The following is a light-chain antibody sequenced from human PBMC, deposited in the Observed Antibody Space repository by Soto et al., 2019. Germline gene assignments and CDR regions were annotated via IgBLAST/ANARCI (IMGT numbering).Light chain of an antibody. CDR2: QDS. CDR1: KLGDKY. V-gene: IGLV3-1*01. Sequence: SYELTQPPSVSVSPGQTASITCSGDKLGDKYACWYQQKPGQSPVLVIYQDSKRPSGIPERFSGSNSGNTATLTISGTQAMDEADYYCQAWDSSSYVFGNRTKLTVL. J-gene: IGLJ1*01. CDR3: QAWDSSSYV.